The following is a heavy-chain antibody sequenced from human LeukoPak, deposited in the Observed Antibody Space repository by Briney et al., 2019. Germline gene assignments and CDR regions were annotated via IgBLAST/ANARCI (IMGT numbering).Heavy chain of an antibody. J-gene: IGHJ6*02. V-gene: IGHV3-23*01. Sequence: PGGSLRLSCAASGFTFSSYAMSWVRQAPGKGLEWVSAISGSGGSTYYADSVKGRFTISRDNSKNTLYLQMNSLRAEDTAVYYCARNLFGVGENYYYYGMDVWGQGTTVTVSS. CDR2: ISGSGGST. CDR1: GFTFSSYA. D-gene: IGHD3-3*01. CDR3: ARNLFGVGENYYYYGMDV.